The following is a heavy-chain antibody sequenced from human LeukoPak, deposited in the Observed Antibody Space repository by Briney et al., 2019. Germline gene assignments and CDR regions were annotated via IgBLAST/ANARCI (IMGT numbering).Heavy chain of an antibody. CDR3: ASDGDYGEGNY. D-gene: IGHD4-17*01. V-gene: IGHV3-7*01. CDR1: GFTLSSYW. Sequence: PGGSLRLSCAASGFTLSSYWIRWVRQAPGEWLDWVAKIKQDGSEKYYVDSVKGRFTISRDTANNSLYMQMNSLRAEDTAVYYCASDGDYGEGNYWGQGTLVTVSS. J-gene: IGHJ4*02. CDR2: IKQDGSEK.